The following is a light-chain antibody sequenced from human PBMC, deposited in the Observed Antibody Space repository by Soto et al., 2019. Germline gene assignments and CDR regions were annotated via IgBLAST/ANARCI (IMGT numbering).Light chain of an antibody. J-gene: IGKJ4*01. CDR2: KAS. CDR3: QQYDTSPLT. Sequence: DIQMTQSPSTLSASVGDTITITCRASQSINTWLAWYQQRPGKAPKLVIYKASSLEGGVPSRFSGSGSGTEFSLTISSLQPDDFGTYYCQQYDTSPLTFGGGTNADSK. CDR1: QSINTW. V-gene: IGKV1-5*03.